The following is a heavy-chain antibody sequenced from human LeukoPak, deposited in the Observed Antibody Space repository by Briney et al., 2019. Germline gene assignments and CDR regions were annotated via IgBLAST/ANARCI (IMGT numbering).Heavy chain of an antibody. J-gene: IGHJ4*02. CDR2: MRNDGSEI. Sequence: PGGSLRLSCAAPGFPFNYYNIHWVRQAPGKGLEWVAFMRNDGSEIHYADSVKGRFTISRDNSKNSLYLQMNSLRAEDTAVYYCAKGTGGSTSNPFDSWGQGTLVTVSS. CDR1: GFPFNYYN. CDR3: AKGTGGSTSNPFDS. D-gene: IGHD2-8*02. V-gene: IGHV3-30*02.